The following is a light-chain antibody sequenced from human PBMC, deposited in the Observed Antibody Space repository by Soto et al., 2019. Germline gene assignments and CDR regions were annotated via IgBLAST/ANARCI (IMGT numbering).Light chain of an antibody. Sequence: DIPMTQSPSTLSASVGDRVTITCRASQSISSWLAWYQQIPGKAPKLLIYKASSLQSGVPSRFSGSGSETEFTLTITGLQPDDFATYYCHQYSRFPRTFGQGTKVENK. CDR1: QSISSW. V-gene: IGKV1-5*03. CDR3: HQYSRFPRT. J-gene: IGKJ1*01. CDR2: KAS.